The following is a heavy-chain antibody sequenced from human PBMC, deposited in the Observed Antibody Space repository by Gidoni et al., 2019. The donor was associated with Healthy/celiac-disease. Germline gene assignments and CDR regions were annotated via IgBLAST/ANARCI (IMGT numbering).Heavy chain of an antibody. V-gene: IGHV3-23*01. Sequence: EVQLLESGGGLFQPGGSLSSSCAASGFTFSSYAMSWVRQAPGKGLEWVSASSGSGGSTYYADSVKGRFTISRDNSKNTLYLQMNSLRAEDTAVDYCAKSRRGITMIVVVIDFDYWGQGTLVTVSS. CDR3: AKSRRGITMIVVVIDFDY. D-gene: IGHD3-22*01. J-gene: IGHJ4*02. CDR1: GFTFSSYA. CDR2: SSGSGGST.